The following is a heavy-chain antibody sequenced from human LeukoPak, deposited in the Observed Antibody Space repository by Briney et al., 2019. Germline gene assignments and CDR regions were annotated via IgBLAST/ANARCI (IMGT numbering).Heavy chain of an antibody. Sequence: PGGSLRLSCAASGITSSSYEINWVRQAPGKGLEWVSYISSSGSSIYYADSVKGRFTISRDNAKNSLYLQMNSLRDEDTAVYYCARSYYDSTYYFDHWGQGNLVTVSS. D-gene: IGHD3-22*01. J-gene: IGHJ4*02. CDR2: ISSSGSSI. CDR1: GITSSSYE. V-gene: IGHV3-48*03. CDR3: ARSYYDSTYYFDH.